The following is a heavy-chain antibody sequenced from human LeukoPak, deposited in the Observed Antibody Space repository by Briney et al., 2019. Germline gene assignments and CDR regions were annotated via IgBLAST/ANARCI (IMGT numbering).Heavy chain of an antibody. CDR1: GGSISSYY. V-gene: IGHV4-59*08. CDR2: IYYSGST. CDR3: ARQGYSAYEILDY. D-gene: IGHD5-12*01. Sequence: SETLSLTCTVSGGSISSYYWSWIRQTPGKGLEWIGYIYYSGSTNYSPSLKSRVTISVDTSKNQFSLKLSSVTAADTAVYYCARQGYSAYEILDYWGQGTLVTVSS. J-gene: IGHJ4*02.